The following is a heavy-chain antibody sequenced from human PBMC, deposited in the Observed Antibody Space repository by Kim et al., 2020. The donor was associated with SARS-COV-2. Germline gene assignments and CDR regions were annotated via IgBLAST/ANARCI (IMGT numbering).Heavy chain of an antibody. Sequence: SETLTLTCTVSGCSISSYSWNWIRQPPGKGLEWIGYIHHTGATVLNPSLQSRVTTSVDSSKNQFSLRLYCVTAADTAVYFCAILPLKDNWGRRDAFEIWGQGARVAGST. J-gene: IGHJ3*02. D-gene: IGHD3-16*01. CDR1: GCSISSYS. V-gene: IGHV4-59*13. CDR2: IHHTGAT. CDR3: AILPLKDNWGRRDAFEI.